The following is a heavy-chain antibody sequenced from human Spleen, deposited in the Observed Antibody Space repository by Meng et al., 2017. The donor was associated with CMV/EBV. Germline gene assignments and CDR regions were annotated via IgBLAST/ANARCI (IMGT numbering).Heavy chain of an antibody. J-gene: IGHJ4*02. CDR3: AKDPYISVVVPTGTEDY. V-gene: IGHV3-30*02. Sequence: GESLKISCAASGFTFSSYGMHWVRQAPGRGLEWVAVIWYDGSNQYYTDSVKGRFTISRDNSKSTLYLQMNSLRAEDTAVYYCAKDPYISVVVPTGTEDYWGQGTLVTVSS. CDR1: GFTFSSYG. D-gene: IGHD2-2*01. CDR2: IWYDGSNQ.